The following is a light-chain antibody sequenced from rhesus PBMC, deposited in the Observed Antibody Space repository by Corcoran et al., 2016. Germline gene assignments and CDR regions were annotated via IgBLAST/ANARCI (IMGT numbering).Light chain of an antibody. Sequence: DIQMTQSPSSLSASVGDTVTITCQASQGIGIYVAWYQQKPGKAPKALIYDASYLQGGVPSRFSGSGSGTDFTLPISSLQPEDFATYYCQQGNDDPLTFGGGTKVE. V-gene: IGKV1-25*01. J-gene: IGKJ4*01. CDR3: QQGNDDPLT. CDR1: QGIGIY. CDR2: DAS.